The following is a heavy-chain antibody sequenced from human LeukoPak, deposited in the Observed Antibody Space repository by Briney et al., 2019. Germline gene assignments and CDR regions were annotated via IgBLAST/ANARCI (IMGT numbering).Heavy chain of an antibody. V-gene: IGHV4-59*08. D-gene: IGHD4-23*01. J-gene: IGHJ4*02. CDR1: GFTFSRYG. Sequence: LSCAASGFTFSRYGMSWIRQPPRKEMEWIGFIYYSGSTNYPPSLKGRVTISVDTSKNQFSLKLNSVTAADTAVYYCARHWYGGKFLFDYWGQGTLVTVSS. CDR3: ARHWYGGKFLFDY. CDR2: IYYSGST.